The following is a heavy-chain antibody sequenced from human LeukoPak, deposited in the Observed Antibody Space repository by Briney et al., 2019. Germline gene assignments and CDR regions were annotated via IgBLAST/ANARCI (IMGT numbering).Heavy chain of an antibody. J-gene: IGHJ4*02. D-gene: IGHD3-10*01. CDR2: INHSGST. Sequence: SETLSLTCAVSGGSLSGFYWSWIRQPPGKGLEWIGDINHSGSTNYNPSLKSRVTISVDTSKKQFSLKLSSVTAADTAVYFCARDPLTYYYASGSYYSNWGQGTLVTVSS. CDR1: GGSLSGFY. V-gene: IGHV4-34*01. CDR3: ARDPLTYYYASGSYYSN.